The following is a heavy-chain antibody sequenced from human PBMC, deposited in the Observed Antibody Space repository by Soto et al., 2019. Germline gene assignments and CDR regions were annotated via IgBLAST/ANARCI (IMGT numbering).Heavy chain of an antibody. V-gene: IGHV1-69*02. Sequence: QVQLVQSGAEVKKPGSSVKVSCKASGGTFSSYTISWVRQAPGQGLEWMGRIIPILGIANYAQKFQGRVTITADKSXXTXYXXLSSLRSEDTAVYYCAQRGGYCSGGSCPRYYGMDVWGQGTTVTVSS. CDR3: AQRGGYCSGGSCPRYYGMDV. CDR2: IIPILGIA. D-gene: IGHD2-15*01. J-gene: IGHJ6*02. CDR1: GGTFSSYT.